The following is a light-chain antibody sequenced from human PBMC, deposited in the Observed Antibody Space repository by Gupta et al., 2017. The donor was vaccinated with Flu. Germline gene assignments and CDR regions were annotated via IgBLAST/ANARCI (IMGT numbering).Light chain of an antibody. Sequence: EIALTQSPGTLSLSPGVRATLSCRASQSVSSSYLAWYQQKPGQAPRLLIYVASSRATGIPDSFSGSGSGTAFTLTISRLEPEDFAVYYCQQYGSSPEFTFGPGTKVDIK. J-gene: IGKJ3*01. CDR1: QSVSSSY. CDR3: QQYGSSPEFT. CDR2: VAS. V-gene: IGKV3-20*01.